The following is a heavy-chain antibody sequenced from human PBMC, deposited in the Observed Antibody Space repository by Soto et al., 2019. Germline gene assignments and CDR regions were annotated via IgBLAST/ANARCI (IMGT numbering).Heavy chain of an antibody. CDR1: GGTFSSYA. CDR2: INPNSGGT. CDR3: ATGSLGARLFLLKFDP. Sequence: ASVKVSCKASGGTFSSYAISWVRQAPGQGLEWMGWINPNSGGTNYAQKFQGRVTMTRDTSISTAYMELSRLRSDDTAVYYCATGSLGARLFLLKFDPWGQGTLVTVSS. J-gene: IGHJ5*02. V-gene: IGHV1-2*02. D-gene: IGHD6-6*01.